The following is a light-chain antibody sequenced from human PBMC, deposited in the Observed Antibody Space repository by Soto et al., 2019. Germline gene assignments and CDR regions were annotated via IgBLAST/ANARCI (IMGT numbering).Light chain of an antibody. CDR1: QGIIHY. V-gene: IGKV1-27*01. CDR3: QKYNSAPL. J-gene: IGKJ1*01. CDR2: DAS. Sequence: DIQMTQSPSSLSASVGDIVTITCRASQGIIHYLAWYQQKPGKVPKLLIYDASTLQSGVPSRFSGSGSGTDFTLTISDLQPEDVATYYCQKYNSAPLFGQGTKVEI.